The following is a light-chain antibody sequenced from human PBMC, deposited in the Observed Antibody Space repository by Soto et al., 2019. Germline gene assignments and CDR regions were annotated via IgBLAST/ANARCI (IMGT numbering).Light chain of an antibody. CDR3: QQYDKSPPIT. V-gene: IGKV3-20*01. J-gene: IGKJ5*01. Sequence: EIVLTQSPGTLSLSPGERASLSCRASQSVSNDYLAWYQQKPGQAPRLLIYDASSRATGIPDRFGGSGSGTDFTLTISSLEPEDFAVYFCQQYDKSPPITFGQGTRLEIK. CDR2: DAS. CDR1: QSVSNDY.